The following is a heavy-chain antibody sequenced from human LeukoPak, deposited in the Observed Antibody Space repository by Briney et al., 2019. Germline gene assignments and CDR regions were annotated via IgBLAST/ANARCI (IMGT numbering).Heavy chain of an antibody. V-gene: IGHV3-9*01. CDR1: GFTFDDYA. Sequence: PGRSLRLSCAASGFTFDDYAMHWVRQAPGKGLEWVSGISWSSGTIGYADSVKGRFTISRDNAKNSLYLQMNSLRAEDTALYYCAKSRGDSSGYEPLDYWGQGTLVTVSS. CDR3: AKSRGDSSGYEPLDY. D-gene: IGHD3-22*01. CDR2: ISWSSGTI. J-gene: IGHJ4*02.